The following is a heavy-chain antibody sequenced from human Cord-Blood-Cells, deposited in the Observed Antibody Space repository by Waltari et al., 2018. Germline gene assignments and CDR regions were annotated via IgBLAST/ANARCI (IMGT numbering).Heavy chain of an antibody. Sequence: QVQLVQSGAEVKKPGSSVKVSCKASGGTFSSYAISWVRPAPGQGLEWMGGIIPIFGTANYAQKFQGRVTITADESTSTAYMELSSLRSEDTAVYYCASQTYYYGSGSYTGFDPWGQGTLVTVSS. CDR1: GGTFSSYA. CDR3: ASQTYYYGSGSYTGFDP. CDR2: IIPIFGTA. D-gene: IGHD3-10*01. J-gene: IGHJ5*02. V-gene: IGHV1-69*01.